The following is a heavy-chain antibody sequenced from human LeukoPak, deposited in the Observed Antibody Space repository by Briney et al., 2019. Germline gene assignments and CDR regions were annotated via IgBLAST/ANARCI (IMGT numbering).Heavy chain of an antibody. V-gene: IGHV7-4-1*02. CDR1: GYTFTSYG. J-gene: IGHJ3*02. D-gene: IGHD5-12*01. CDR2: INTHTRKP. Sequence: ASVKVSCKASGYTFTSYGISWVRQAPGQGLEWMGWINTHTRKPIYARGFTGRFVFSLDTSVSTAYLQINSLKAEDTAVYYCAKDSTDIVALEAFDIWGQGTVVTVSS. CDR3: AKDSTDIVALEAFDI.